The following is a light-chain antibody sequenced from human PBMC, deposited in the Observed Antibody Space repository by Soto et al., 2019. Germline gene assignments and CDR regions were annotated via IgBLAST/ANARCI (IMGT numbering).Light chain of an antibody. Sequence: DIVMTQSPASLAVSLGERDTLNCKSSQSVLYSSNNKNYLAWYQQRPGQPPKLLIYWASTRESGVPDRFSGSGSGTDFTLTITSQQAEDVAVYYCQQYESTPPTFGQGTKLEIK. J-gene: IGKJ2*01. CDR1: QSVLYSSNNKNY. CDR3: QQYESTPPT. CDR2: WAS. V-gene: IGKV4-1*01.